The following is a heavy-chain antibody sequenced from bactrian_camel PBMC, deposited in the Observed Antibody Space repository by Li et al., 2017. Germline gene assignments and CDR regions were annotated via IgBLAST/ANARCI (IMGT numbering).Heavy chain of an antibody. CDR1: GFTYSANC. J-gene: IGHJ4*01. D-gene: IGHD6*01. CDR2: IYTGADST. V-gene: IGHV3S40*01. CDR3: AADPPVRRCGSSWEQYSYGH. Sequence: DVQLVESGGGLVQPGGSLRLSCTASGFTYSANCIGWFRQAPGKEREGVAVIYTGADSTYYAESAKGRFTISQDYARNTVYLQMNDLKPEDTALYYCAADPPVRRCGSSWEQYSYGHWGQGTQVTVS.